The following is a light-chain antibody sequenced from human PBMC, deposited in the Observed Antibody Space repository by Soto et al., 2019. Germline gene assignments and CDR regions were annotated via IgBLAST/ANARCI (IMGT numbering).Light chain of an antibody. Sequence: DIQLTQSPSPLSASVGDRATITCRASQGISNNLAWYQQKPGKVPKLLIYAASTLGSGGPSRFSGSGSGTDFTLTIDSLQPEDVATYYCQKYNSAPLTFSGGTKLEIK. CDR1: QGISNN. V-gene: IGKV1-27*01. CDR2: AAS. CDR3: QKYNSAPLT. J-gene: IGKJ4*01.